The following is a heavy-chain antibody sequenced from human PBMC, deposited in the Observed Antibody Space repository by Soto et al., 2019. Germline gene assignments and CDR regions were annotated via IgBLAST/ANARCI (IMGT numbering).Heavy chain of an antibody. Sequence: QVQLQESGPGLVKPSETLSLTCTVSGGSISSYYWSWIRQPPGKGLEWIGYIYYSGSTNYNPSLQSRVTISVDTSKNQFSLKLTSVTAADTAVYYCARRYGGSLACWGQGTLVTVSS. D-gene: IGHD4-17*01. J-gene: IGHJ4*02. CDR1: GGSISSYY. V-gene: IGHV4-59*08. CDR3: ARRYGGSLAC. CDR2: IYYSGST.